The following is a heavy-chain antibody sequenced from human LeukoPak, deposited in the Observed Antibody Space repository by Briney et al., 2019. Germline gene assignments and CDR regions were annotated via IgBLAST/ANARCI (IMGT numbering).Heavy chain of an antibody. CDR3: ARQRTSGSASNLRVAQIDS. CDR1: GGSISSSSHY. CDR2: IYYSGST. D-gene: IGHD3-3*01. V-gene: IGHV4-39*01. Sequence: SETLSLTCTVSGGSISSSSHYWAWVRQSPGTGLEWIGSIYYSGSTYYNPSLKSRATISVDTSKNQISLKVSSVTAADSALYFCARQRTSGSASNLRVAQIDSWGQGTLVTVSS. J-gene: IGHJ4*02.